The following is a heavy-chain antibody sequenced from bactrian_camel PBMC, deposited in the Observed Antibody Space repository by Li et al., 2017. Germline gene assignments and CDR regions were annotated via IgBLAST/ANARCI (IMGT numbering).Heavy chain of an antibody. CDR1: APIGSTCA. Sequence: VQLVESGGGSVQAGGSLKLSCVASAPIGSTCAFYWYRQAPGNECELVSTLESDRSPYYVDGVKARFTIYLDNAKNTLYHQMNSLNPDDTDVYYCAAWWAYWGQGTQVTVS. J-gene: IGHJ4*01. V-gene: IGHV3S53*01. CDR2: LESDRSP. D-gene: IGHD7*01. CDR3: AAWWAY.